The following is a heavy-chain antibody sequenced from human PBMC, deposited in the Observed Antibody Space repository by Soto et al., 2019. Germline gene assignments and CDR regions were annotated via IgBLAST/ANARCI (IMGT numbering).Heavy chain of an antibody. D-gene: IGHD3-9*01. CDR1: GFTFSSYA. CDR3: AKDRDDILTGYYSHYYYYMDV. CDR2: ISGGAVST. J-gene: IGHJ6*03. Sequence: PGGSMRLSCAASGFTFSSYAMNWVRQAPGKGLEWVAAISGGAVSTYYADSVKGRFTISRDNSKNTLYLQMNSLRAEDTAVYYCAKDRDDILTGYYSHYYYYMDVWGKGTTVTVSS. V-gene: IGHV3-23*01.